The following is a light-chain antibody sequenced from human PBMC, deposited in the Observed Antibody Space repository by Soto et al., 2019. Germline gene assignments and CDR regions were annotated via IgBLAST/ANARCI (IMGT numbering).Light chain of an antibody. J-gene: IGKJ5*01. V-gene: IGKV3-11*01. CDR2: DAS. Sequence: IVLPQYHATLSSSPGERATLSCRASQSVSSYLAWYQQKPGQAPRLLIYDASNRATGIPARFSGSGSGTDFTLTISSLEPEDVALYYCQQYSNWPPAITFGQGTRLEIK. CDR1: QSVSSY. CDR3: QQYSNWPPAIT.